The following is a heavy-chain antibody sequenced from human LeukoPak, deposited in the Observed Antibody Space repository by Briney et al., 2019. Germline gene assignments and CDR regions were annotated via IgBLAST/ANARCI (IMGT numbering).Heavy chain of an antibody. D-gene: IGHD5-24*01. J-gene: IGHJ4*02. V-gene: IGHV3-21*01. CDR2: ISSSSSYI. Sequence: NPGGSLRLSCAASGFTFSSYSMNWVRQAPGKGLEWVSSISSSSSYIYYADSVKGRFTISRDNAKNSLYLQMNSLRAEDTAVYYCARDLGPQRWLQYLDYWGQGTLVTVSS. CDR3: ARDLGPQRWLQYLDY. CDR1: GFTFSSYS.